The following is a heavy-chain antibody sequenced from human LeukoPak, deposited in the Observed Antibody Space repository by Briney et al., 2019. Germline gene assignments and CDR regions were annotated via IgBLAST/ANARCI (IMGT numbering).Heavy chain of an antibody. CDR3: AKDRLSVWVVVTAASDY. CDR2: IRYDGSNK. Sequence: GGSLRLSCAASGFTFSSYGMHWVRQAPGKGLEWVAFIRYDGSNKYYADSVKGRFTISRDNSKNTLYLQMNSLRAEDTAVYYCAKDRLSVWVVVTAASDYWGQGTLVTVSS. V-gene: IGHV3-30*02. D-gene: IGHD2-21*02. CDR1: GFTFSSYG. J-gene: IGHJ4*02.